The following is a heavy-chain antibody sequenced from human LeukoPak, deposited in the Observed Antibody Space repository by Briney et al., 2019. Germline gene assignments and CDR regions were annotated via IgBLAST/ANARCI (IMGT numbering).Heavy chain of an antibody. Sequence: SVKVSCKASGGTFSSYAISWVRQAPGQGLEWMGGIIPIFGTANYAQKFQGRVTITADESTSTAYMELSSLRSEDTAVYYCASPRNIAAASRGEFDYWGQGTLVTVSS. V-gene: IGHV1-69*13. CDR2: IIPIFGTA. CDR3: ASPRNIAAASRGEFDY. J-gene: IGHJ4*02. D-gene: IGHD6-13*01. CDR1: GGTFSSYA.